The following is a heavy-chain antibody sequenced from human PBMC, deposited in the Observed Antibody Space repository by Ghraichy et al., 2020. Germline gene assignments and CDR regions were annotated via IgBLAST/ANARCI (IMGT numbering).Heavy chain of an antibody. CDR2: IYYSGST. CDR3: ARAGGQLEYYYYYGMDV. CDR1: GGSISSYY. J-gene: IGHJ6*02. V-gene: IGHV4-59*01. D-gene: IGHD2-2*01. Sequence: SETLSLTCTVSGGSISSYYWSWIRQPPGKGLEWIGYIYYSGSTNHNPSLKSRVTISVDTSKNQFSLKLSSVTAADTAVYYCARAGGQLEYYYYYGMDVWGQGTTVTVSS.